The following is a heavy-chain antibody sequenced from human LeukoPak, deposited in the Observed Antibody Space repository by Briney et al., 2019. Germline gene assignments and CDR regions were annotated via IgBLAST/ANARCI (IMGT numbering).Heavy chain of an antibody. D-gene: IGHD1-26*01. CDR2: IYPGDSDT. CDR3: ARLVGATSWLKYYFDY. CDR1: GYSFTSYW. V-gene: IGHV5-51*01. J-gene: IGHJ4*02. Sequence: GESLKISCKGSGYSFTSYWIGWVRQMPGKGLEWMGIIYPGDSDTRYSPSFQGQVTISADKSISTAYLQWSSLKASDTAMYYCARLVGATSWLKYYFDYWGQGTLVTVSS.